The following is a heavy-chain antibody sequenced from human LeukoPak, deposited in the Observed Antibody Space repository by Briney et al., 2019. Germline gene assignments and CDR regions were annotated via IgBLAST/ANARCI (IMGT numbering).Heavy chain of an antibody. CDR2: INHSGST. V-gene: IGHV4-34*01. Sequence: SETLSLTCAVYGGSFSGYYWSWIRQPPGKGLEWIGEINHSGSTNYNPSLKSRVTISVDTSKNQFSLKLSSVAAADTAVYYCAREMYYDILTGYWNAFDIWGQGTMVTVSS. CDR3: AREMYYDILTGYWNAFDI. D-gene: IGHD3-9*01. J-gene: IGHJ3*02. CDR1: GGSFSGYY.